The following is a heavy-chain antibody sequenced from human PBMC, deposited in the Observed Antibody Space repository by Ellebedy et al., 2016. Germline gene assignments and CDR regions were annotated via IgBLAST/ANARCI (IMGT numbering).Heavy chain of an antibody. CDR3: ARGVSSSWYDPFDY. CDR2: IIPIFGTA. J-gene: IGHJ4*02. D-gene: IGHD6-13*01. CDR1: GGTFSSYA. V-gene: IGHV1-69*13. Sequence: SVKVSCXASGGTFSSYAISWVRQAPGQGLEWMGGIIPIFGTANYAQKFQGRVTITADESTSTAYMELSSLRSEDTAVYYCARGVSSSWYDPFDYWGQGALVTVSS.